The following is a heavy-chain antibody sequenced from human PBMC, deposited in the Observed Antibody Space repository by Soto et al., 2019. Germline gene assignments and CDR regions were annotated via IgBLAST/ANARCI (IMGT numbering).Heavy chain of an antibody. V-gene: IGHV4-34*01. Sequence: SETLSLTCAVYGGSFSGYYWSWIRQPPGKGLEWIGEINHSGSTNYNPSLKSRVTISVDTSKNQFSLKLSSVTAADTAVYYCAAKVTGTRSGKFDYWGQGTLVTVSS. CDR1: GGSFSGYY. CDR3: AAKVTGTRSGKFDY. D-gene: IGHD1-7*01. J-gene: IGHJ4*02. CDR2: INHSGST.